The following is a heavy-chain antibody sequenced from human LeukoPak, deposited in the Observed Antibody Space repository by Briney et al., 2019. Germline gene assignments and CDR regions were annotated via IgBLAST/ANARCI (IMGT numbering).Heavy chain of an antibody. CDR1: AFTFSSYW. CDR3: ARAKDSSSWYGGYYYYMDV. Sequence: GGSLRLSCAASAFTFSSYWMTWVRQAPGKGLEWVANINRDESEKYCVDSVKGRFTISRDNAKNSLYLQMNNLRAEDTAVYYCARAKDSSSWYGGYYYYMDVWGKGTTVTISS. D-gene: IGHD6-13*01. V-gene: IGHV3-7*01. J-gene: IGHJ6*03. CDR2: INRDESEK.